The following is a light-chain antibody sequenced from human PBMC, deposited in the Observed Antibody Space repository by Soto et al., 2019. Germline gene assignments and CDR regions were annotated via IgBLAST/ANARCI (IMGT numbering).Light chain of an antibody. CDR1: QSVSSN. V-gene: IGKV3-15*01. J-gene: IGKJ1*01. CDR2: GAS. Sequence: EIVITQTPATLSVSPGERATLSCRASQSVSSNLAWYQQKPGQAPRLIIYGASTRATGIPARFSGSGSGTEFTLTISSLQSEDFAVYYCQPYNNWPTWTFGQGTKVEIK. CDR3: QPYNNWPTWT.